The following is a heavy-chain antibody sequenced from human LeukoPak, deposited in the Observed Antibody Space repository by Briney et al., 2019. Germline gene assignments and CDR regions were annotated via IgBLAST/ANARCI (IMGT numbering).Heavy chain of an antibody. CDR3: RITMIVVVNRGFDY. CDR1: GGTFSSYA. D-gene: IGHD3-22*01. Sequence: SVKVSCKASGGTFSSYAISWVRQAPGQGLEWMGGIIPIFGTANYAQKFQGRVTITADESTSTAYMELSSLRSEDTAVYYCRITMIVVVNRGFDYWGQGTLVTVSS. CDR2: IIPIFGTA. J-gene: IGHJ4*02. V-gene: IGHV1-69*13.